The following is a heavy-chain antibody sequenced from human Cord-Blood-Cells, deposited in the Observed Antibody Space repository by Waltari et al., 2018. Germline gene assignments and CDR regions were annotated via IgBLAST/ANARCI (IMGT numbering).Heavy chain of an antibody. J-gene: IGHJ4*02. CDR3: ARDLGDY. CDR1: GFSVSSNY. D-gene: IGHD7-27*01. CDR2: MYSGGST. Sequence: EVQLVESGGGLVQPGGSLRLSCAASGFSVSSNYMSCVRQAPGKGLEWVSVMYSGGSTYYADSVKGRFTISRHNSKNTLYLQMNSLRAEDTAVYYCARDLGDYWGQGTLVTVSS. V-gene: IGHV3-53*04.